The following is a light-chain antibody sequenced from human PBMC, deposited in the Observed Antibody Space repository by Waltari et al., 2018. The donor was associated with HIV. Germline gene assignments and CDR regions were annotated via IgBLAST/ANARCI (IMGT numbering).Light chain of an antibody. CDR1: SSDAGGYNY. Sequence: QSALTQPASVSGSPGQSIPISFTGTSSDAGGYNYVSWFQQHPGKAPNLMIYDVSNRPSGVSNRFSGSKSGNTASLTISGLQAEDEADYYCSSYTSSNTLPYVFGTGTKVTVL. V-gene: IGLV2-14*03. CDR2: DVS. CDR3: SSYTSSNTLPYV. J-gene: IGLJ1*01.